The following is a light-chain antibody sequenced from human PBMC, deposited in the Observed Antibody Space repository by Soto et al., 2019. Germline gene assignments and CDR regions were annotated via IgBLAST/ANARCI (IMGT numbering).Light chain of an antibody. V-gene: IGKV3-20*01. CDR2: CAS. J-gene: IGKJ2*01. CDR1: QSVGSSY. Sequence: ETVLTQSPGTLSLSPGERATLSCRASQSVGSSYFAWYQQKCGQAPGLLIYCASSRATGIPDRFSGSGSGTDFTLTISRLEPEDFAVYYCQQYGSSPYTFGQGTKLEIK. CDR3: QQYGSSPYT.